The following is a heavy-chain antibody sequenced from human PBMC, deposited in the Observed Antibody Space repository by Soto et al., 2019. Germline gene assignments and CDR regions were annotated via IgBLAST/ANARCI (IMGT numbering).Heavy chain of an antibody. D-gene: IGHD3-22*01. CDR3: ARWSVGSGWKFDF. V-gene: IGHV4-59*01. CDR1: GDSLSTYF. J-gene: IGHJ4*02. Sequence: VSGDSLSTYFWSWLRQPPGKGLEWIGYTSYSATPNYNPALKSRVIISIDTSKNQFSLKVNSVTAADTALYYCARWSVGSGWKFDFWGQGILVTVSS. CDR2: TSYSATP.